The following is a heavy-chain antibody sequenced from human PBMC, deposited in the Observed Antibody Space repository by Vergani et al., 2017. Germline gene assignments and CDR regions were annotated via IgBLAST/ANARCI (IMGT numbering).Heavy chain of an antibody. V-gene: IGHV1-46*03. D-gene: IGHD3-9*01. CDR3: ARGDYGILTGYRY. J-gene: IGHJ4*02. Sequence: QVQVVQSGAEVKKSGASVKVSCKPSGYTFSNYYMHWVRQAPGQGLEWMGIINPSGGHTNYAQKFQGRVTMTRDTSTSTVYMELSSLRSEDTDIYYCARGDYGILTGYRYWGQGTLVTVSA. CDR2: INPSGGHT. CDR1: GYTFSNYY.